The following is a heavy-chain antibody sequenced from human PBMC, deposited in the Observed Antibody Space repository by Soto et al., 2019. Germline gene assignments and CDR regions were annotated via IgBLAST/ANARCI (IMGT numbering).Heavy chain of an antibody. CDR1: GFTFSSYA. Sequence: PGGSLRLSCEASGFTFSSYAMHWVRQAPGKGLEWVAVISYDGSNKYYADSVKGRFTISRDNSKNTLYLQMNSLRAEDTAVYYCARDLITGTTSHYYGMDVWGQGTTVTVSS. CDR2: ISYDGSNK. D-gene: IGHD1-7*01. CDR3: ARDLITGTTSHYYGMDV. J-gene: IGHJ6*02. V-gene: IGHV3-30-3*01.